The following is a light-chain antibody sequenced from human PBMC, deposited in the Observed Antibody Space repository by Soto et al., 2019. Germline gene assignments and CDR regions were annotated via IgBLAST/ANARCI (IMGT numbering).Light chain of an antibody. CDR2: GAS. Sequence: EIVMTQSPVTLSVSPGERATLSCRASQSVDGKLAWYQQKPGQAPRLLIYGASTRATGIPARFSGSGSGTEFTLTISSLQSEDFAVYYCQQYANRPPLTFGGGPRWIS. CDR3: QQYANRPPLT. V-gene: IGKV3-15*01. J-gene: IGKJ4*01. CDR1: QSVDGK.